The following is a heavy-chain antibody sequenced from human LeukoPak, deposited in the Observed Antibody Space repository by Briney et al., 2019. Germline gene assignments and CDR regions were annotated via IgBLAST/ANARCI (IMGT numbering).Heavy chain of an antibody. J-gene: IGHJ6*03. CDR1: GFTFGDYA. D-gene: IGHD4-17*01. V-gene: IGHV3-49*03. Sequence: GGSLRLSCATSGFTFGDYAMSWFRQAPGKGLEWVGFIRSKIYGGAIEYAASVKGRFTISRDDSKSIAYQQMNSLRTEDTGLYYCARDQLGGDPGNYYYYYMDVWGKGPRSPSP. CDR2: IRSKIYGGAI. CDR3: ARDQLGGDPGNYYYYYMDV.